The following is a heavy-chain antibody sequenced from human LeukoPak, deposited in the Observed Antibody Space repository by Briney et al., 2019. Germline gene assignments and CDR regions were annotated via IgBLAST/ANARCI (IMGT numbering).Heavy chain of an antibody. CDR3: ARHGRRMVRGNYYFDY. Sequence: SPFSGSGGSTYYADSVKGRFTISRDNTKNTLYLQMNSLRAEDTAVYYCARHGRRMVRGNYYFDYWGQGTLVTVSS. J-gene: IGHJ4*02. CDR2: FSGSGGST. V-gene: IGHV3-23*01. D-gene: IGHD3-10*01.